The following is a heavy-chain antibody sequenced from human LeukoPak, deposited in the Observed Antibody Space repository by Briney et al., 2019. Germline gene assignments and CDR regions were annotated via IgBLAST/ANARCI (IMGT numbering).Heavy chain of an antibody. Sequence: GGSLRLSCAASGFTVSSNQMSWVRQAPGKGLEWVSTISGSGDTTYYADSVKGRFTISRDNSKNTLYLQMNSLRAEDTALYYCATVRYYDSGNYQDYWGQGTLVTVSS. CDR2: ISGSGDTT. CDR3: ATVRYYDSGNYQDY. V-gene: IGHV3-23*01. D-gene: IGHD3-10*01. J-gene: IGHJ4*02. CDR1: GFTVSSNQ.